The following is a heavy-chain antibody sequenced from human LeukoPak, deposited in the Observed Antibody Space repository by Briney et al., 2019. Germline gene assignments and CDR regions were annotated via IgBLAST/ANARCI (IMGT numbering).Heavy chain of an antibody. J-gene: IGHJ3*02. V-gene: IGHV3-23*01. CDR2: ISGSGGST. Sequence: GGSLRLSCAASGFTFSSYAMSWVRQAPGKGLEWVSAISGSGGSTYYADSVKGRFTISRDNSKNTLYLQMNSLRAEDTAVYYCAKGAGYCSGGSCYGAFDIWGQGTMVTVSS. D-gene: IGHD2-15*01. CDR1: GFTFSSYA. CDR3: AKGAGYCSGGSCYGAFDI.